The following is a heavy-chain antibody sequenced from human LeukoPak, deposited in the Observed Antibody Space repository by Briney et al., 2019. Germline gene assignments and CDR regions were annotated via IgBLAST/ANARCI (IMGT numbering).Heavy chain of an antibody. Sequence: PGRSLRLSCAASGFTFSSYAMHWVRQAPGKGLEWVAVISYDGSNKYYADSVKGRFTISRDNSKNTLYLQMNSLRAEDTAVYYCARGSSGHYSSLDYWGQGTLVTVSS. J-gene: IGHJ4*02. CDR2: ISYDGSNK. D-gene: IGHD3-22*01. CDR1: GFTFSSYA. V-gene: IGHV3-30-3*01. CDR3: ARGSSGHYSSLDY.